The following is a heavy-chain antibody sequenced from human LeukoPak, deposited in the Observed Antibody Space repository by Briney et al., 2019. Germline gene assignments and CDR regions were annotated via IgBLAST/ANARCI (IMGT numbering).Heavy chain of an antibody. V-gene: IGHV3-13*01. Sequence: PGGSLRLSCAASGFTSSDYDMHWVRQATGKGLEWVSAIGTAGDTYYTGSVKGRFTISRENAKNSLYLQINSLRAEDTAVYYCARVAKERVGGVYYFDYWGQGTLVTVSS. CDR3: ARVAKERVGGVYYFDY. CDR1: GFTSSDYD. J-gene: IGHJ4*02. D-gene: IGHD1-1*01. CDR2: IGTAGDT.